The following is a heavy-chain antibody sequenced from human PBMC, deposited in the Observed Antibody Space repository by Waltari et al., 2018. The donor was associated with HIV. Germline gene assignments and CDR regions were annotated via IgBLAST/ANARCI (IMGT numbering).Heavy chain of an antibody. V-gene: IGHV3-30*18. CDR3: AKDKGGVTYIFDY. CDR1: GFPFSSYG. CDR2: ISYDGSNK. J-gene: IGHJ4*02. Sequence: QVQLVESGGGVVQPGRSLRLSCAASGFPFSSYGMHWVRQAAGKGVEWVAVISYDGSNKYYADAVKGRFTISRDNSKNTLDLQMNSLRAEDTAVYYCAKDKGGVTYIFDYWGQGTLVTVSS. D-gene: IGHD1-1*01.